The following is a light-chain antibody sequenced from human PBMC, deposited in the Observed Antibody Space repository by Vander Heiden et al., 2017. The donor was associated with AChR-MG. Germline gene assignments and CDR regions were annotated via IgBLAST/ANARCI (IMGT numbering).Light chain of an antibody. CDR3: QQTDNTPQA. J-gene: IGKJ1*01. CDR1: QSISSY. Sequence: DIQMTQSPSSLSASVGDRVTITCRASQSISSYLNWYQQKPGKAPNLLIYAASSLQSGVPSRFSGSGSGTDFTLTISSLQPEDFATYYCQQTDNTPQAFGQGTKVEIK. V-gene: IGKV1-39*01. CDR2: AAS.